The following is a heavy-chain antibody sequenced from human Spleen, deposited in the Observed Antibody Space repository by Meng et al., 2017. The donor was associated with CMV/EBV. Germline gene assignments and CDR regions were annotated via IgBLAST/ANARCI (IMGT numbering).Heavy chain of an antibody. CDR3: ARGPRLCTTTSCENYYYYGMDI. D-gene: IGHD2-2*01. CDR1: GFTFSSYW. J-gene: IGHJ6*02. V-gene: IGHV3-7*01. Sequence: GESLKISCAAPGFTFSSYWMSWVRQAPGKGLEWVANIKEDGSERYCMDSVKGRFTISRDNGKNSVYLQMNSLRVEDTAVYYCARGPRLCTTTSCENYYYYGMDIWGQGTTVTVSS. CDR2: IKEDGSER.